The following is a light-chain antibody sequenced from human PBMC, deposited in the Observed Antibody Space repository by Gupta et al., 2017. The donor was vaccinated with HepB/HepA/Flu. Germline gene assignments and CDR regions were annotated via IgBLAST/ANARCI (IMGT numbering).Light chain of an antibody. Sequence: DVVMTQSPLSLPVTLGQPASISCRSSQGLVYSNGNTYLHWFQQRPGQSPRRLIFKVSDRDSGVADRFSGSGSGTDFTLTITRVEAEDVAIYYCRQGIHWPYTFGQGTKLEIK. V-gene: IGKV2-30*01. CDR2: KVS. J-gene: IGKJ2*01. CDR3: RQGIHWPYT. CDR1: QGLVYSNGNTY.